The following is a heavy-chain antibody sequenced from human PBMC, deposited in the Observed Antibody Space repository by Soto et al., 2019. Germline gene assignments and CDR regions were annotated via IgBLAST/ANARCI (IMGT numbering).Heavy chain of an antibody. V-gene: IGHV1-69*01. CDR1: GGTFSTYS. CDR2: SPPIFGTS. D-gene: IGHD1-20*01. J-gene: IGHJ6*02. Sequence: QVQLVQSGAEVKKPGSSVKVSCKASGGTFSTYSISWVRQAPGQGLEWMGGSPPIFGTSKYAQNFQGRVTITADESTSTGYMELSSLRSDDTAVYYCAGGGRYPKSSFYYGMDVWGQGTTVTVSS. CDR3: AGGGRYPKSSFYYGMDV.